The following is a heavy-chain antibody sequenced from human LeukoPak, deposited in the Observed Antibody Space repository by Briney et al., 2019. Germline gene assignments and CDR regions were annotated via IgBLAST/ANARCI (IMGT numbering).Heavy chain of an antibody. CDR2: IYYTGNT. CDR1: GGSISSYY. Sequence: SETLSLTCTVSGGSISSYYWSWIRQPPGKGLEWIGYIYYTGNTNYNPSLKSRVTISVDTSKNQFSLKLTSVTAADTAVYFCARGYSATYGRFDPWGQGTLVTVSS. CDR3: ARGYSATYGRFDP. J-gene: IGHJ5*02. V-gene: IGHV4-59*01. D-gene: IGHD1-26*01.